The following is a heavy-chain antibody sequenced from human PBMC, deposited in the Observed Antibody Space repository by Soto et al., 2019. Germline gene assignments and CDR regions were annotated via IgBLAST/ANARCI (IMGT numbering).Heavy chain of an antibody. CDR3: ARGKEWELLPFDY. D-gene: IGHD1-26*01. CDR1: GGSFSGYY. CDR2: INHSGST. J-gene: IGHJ4*02. V-gene: IGHV4-34*01. Sequence: SETLSLTCAVYGGSFSGYYWGWIRQPPGKGLEWTGEINHSGSTNYNPSLKSRVTISVDTSKNQFSLKLSSVTAADTAVYYCARGKEWELLPFDYWGQGTLVTVSS.